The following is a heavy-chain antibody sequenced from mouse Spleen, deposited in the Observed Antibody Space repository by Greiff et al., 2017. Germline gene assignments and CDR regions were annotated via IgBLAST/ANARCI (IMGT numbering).Heavy chain of an antibody. V-gene: IGHV1-82*01. CDR2: IYPGDGDT. CDR3: AREGTTMITTDAMDY. CDR1: GYAFSSSW. Sequence: VQLQQSGPELVKPGASVKISCKASGYAFSSSWMNWVKQRPGKGLEWIGRIYPGDGDTNYNGKFKGKATLTADKSSSTAYMQLSSLTSEDSAVYFCAREGTTMITTDAMDYWGQGTSVTVSS. J-gene: IGHJ4*01. D-gene: IGHD2-4*01.